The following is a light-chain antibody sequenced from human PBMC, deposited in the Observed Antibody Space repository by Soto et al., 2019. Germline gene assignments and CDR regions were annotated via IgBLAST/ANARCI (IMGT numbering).Light chain of an antibody. CDR3: SSYTGGSTHVV. CDR2: DVS. Sequence: QSVLTQPASVSGSPGQSITISCTGTSSDVGDSNYVSWYQHHPGKAPKLIIYDVSNRPSGVSNRFSGSKSGNTASLTISGLQAEDETDYYCSSYTGGSTHVVFGGGTKLTVL. CDR1: SSDVGDSNY. V-gene: IGLV2-14*03. J-gene: IGLJ2*01.